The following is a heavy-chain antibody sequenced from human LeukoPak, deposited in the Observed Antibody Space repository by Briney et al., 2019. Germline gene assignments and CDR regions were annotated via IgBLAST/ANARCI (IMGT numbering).Heavy chain of an antibody. J-gene: IGHJ3*02. CDR1: GFTFSSYG. Sequence: QAGGSLRLSCAASGFTFSSYGMSWVRQAPGKGLEWVSAISGSGGSTYYADSVKGRFTISRDNSKNTLYLQMNSLKTEDTGVYYCTTALNFDILTGLYQPIAAFDIWGQGTLVTVSS. CDR2: ISGSGGST. D-gene: IGHD3-9*01. CDR3: TTALNFDILTGLYQPIAAFDI. V-gene: IGHV3-23*01.